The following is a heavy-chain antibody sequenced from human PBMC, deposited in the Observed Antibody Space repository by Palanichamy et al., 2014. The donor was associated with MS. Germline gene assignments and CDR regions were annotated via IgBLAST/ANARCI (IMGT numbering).Heavy chain of an antibody. CDR3: ARQDHFSTGWYEDY. CDR1: GGSISSGSYH. Sequence: QVQLQESGPGLVKPSQTLSLTCTVSGGSISSGSYHWSWIRQPAGKGLEWIGRIYTSGSTDYNPSLKSRVTISLDTSKNQFSVKLTSVTAADTAMYYCARQDHFSTGWYEDYWGQGTLVTVSS. V-gene: IGHV4-61*02. D-gene: IGHD6-19*01. CDR2: IYTSGST. J-gene: IGHJ4*02.